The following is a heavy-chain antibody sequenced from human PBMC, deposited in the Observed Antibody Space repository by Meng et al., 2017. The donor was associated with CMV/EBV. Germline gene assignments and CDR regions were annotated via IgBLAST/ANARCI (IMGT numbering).Heavy chain of an antibody. CDR3: ARDLMNCSSTSCANWFDP. V-gene: IGHV4-4*07. CDR2: IYTSGST. Sequence: VPLQESGPVLVKRSETLSLTCTVSGGSISSYYWNWIRQPAGKGLELIGRIYTSGSTNYNPSLKSRVTMSVDTSKNQFSLKLSSVTAADTAVYYCARDLMNCSSTSCANWFDPWGQGTLVTVSS. J-gene: IGHJ5*02. CDR1: GGSISSYY. D-gene: IGHD2-2*01.